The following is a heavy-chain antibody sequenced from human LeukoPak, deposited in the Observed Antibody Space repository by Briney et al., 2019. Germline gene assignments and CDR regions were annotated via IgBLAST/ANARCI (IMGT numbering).Heavy chain of an antibody. CDR3: ASAFYGGNPDAGY. CDR1: GGSISSSNW. CDR2: IYHSGST. D-gene: IGHD4-23*01. V-gene: IGHV4-4*02. Sequence: SETLSLTCAVSGGSISSSNWWSWVRQPPGKGLEWIGEIYHSGSTNYNPSLKSRVTISVDKSKNQSSLKLSSVTAADTAVYYCASAFYGGNPDAGYWGQGTLVTVSS. J-gene: IGHJ4*02.